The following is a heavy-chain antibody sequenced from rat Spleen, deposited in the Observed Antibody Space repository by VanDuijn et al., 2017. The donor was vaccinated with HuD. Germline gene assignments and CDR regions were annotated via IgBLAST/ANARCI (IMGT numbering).Heavy chain of an antibody. CDR1: GFTFSDYY. D-gene: IGHD1-12*01. CDR2: ISFDGSSS. Sequence: EVQLVESDGGLVQPGRSLKLSCAASGFTFSDYYMAWVRQAPTKGLEWVATISFDGSSSYYRDSVKGRFTISRDNVKGNIYLQMDSLRSEDTATYYCATLSVVGFAYWGQGTLVTVSS. J-gene: IGHJ3*01. CDR3: ATLSVVGFAY. V-gene: IGHV5-29*01.